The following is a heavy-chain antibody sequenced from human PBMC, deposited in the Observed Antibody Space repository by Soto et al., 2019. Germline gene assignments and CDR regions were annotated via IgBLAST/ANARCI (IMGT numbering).Heavy chain of an antibody. Sequence: PSETLSLTCAVYGGSFSGYYWSWIRQPPGKGLEWIGEINHSGSTNYNPSLKSRVTISVDTSKNQFSLKLSSVTAADTAVYYCARGRAVRGADASYGMDVWGQGPTITVSS. CDR3: ARGRAVRGADASYGMDV. CDR2: INHSGST. D-gene: IGHD3-10*01. J-gene: IGHJ6*02. V-gene: IGHV4-34*01. CDR1: GGSFSGYY.